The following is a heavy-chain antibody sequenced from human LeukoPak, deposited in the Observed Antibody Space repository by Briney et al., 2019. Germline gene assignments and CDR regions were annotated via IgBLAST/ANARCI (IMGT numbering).Heavy chain of an antibody. CDR3: ARDLCSGGSCYGRFDP. Sequence: SETLSLTCTVFGGSISSYYWSWIRQPPGKGLEWIGYIYYSGSTNYNPSLKSRVTISVDTSKNQFSLKLSSVTAADTAVYYCARDLCSGGSCYGRFDPWGQGTLVTVSS. CDR2: IYYSGST. D-gene: IGHD2-15*01. J-gene: IGHJ5*02. V-gene: IGHV4-59*01. CDR1: GGSISSYY.